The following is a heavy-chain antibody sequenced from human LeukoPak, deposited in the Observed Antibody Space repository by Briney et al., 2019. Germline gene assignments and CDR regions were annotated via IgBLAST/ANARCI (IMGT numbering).Heavy chain of an antibody. CDR2: IGSSSTYM. D-gene: IGHD3-10*02. CDR1: GFTFSSYS. CDR3: AREVFGDRDY. V-gene: IGHV3-21*01. Sequence: PGGSLLLSCASSGFTFSSYSMHWVRQAPGKGLEWVSSIGSSSTYMYYADSVKGRFTISRDNAKNSVYLQMNGLRAEDTAVYYCAREVFGDRDYWGQGTLVSVSS. J-gene: IGHJ4*02.